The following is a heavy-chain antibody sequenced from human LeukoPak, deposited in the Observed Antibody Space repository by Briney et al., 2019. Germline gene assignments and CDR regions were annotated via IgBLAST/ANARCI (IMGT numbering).Heavy chain of an antibody. J-gene: IGHJ4*02. Sequence: ASVKVSCKASGYTFTGYYMHWVRQAPGQGLEWMGWINPNSGGTNYAQKFQGRVTMTRDTSISTAYMELSRLRSDDTAVYYCARVPMPAAIRYFDYWGQGTLVTVS. V-gene: IGHV1-2*02. CDR1: GYTFTGYY. CDR2: INPNSGGT. D-gene: IGHD2-2*02. CDR3: ARVPMPAAIRYFDY.